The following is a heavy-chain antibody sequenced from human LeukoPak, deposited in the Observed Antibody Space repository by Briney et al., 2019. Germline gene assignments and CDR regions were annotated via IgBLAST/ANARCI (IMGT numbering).Heavy chain of an antibody. Sequence: SETLSLTCAVYGASFSGFHWSWIRQPPGKGREWIGKIDHSGRTNYNPSLKSRVTMSVDTSKDQFSLKLTSVTAADTAMYYCARGEYYDTSGDRKNWFGPWGQGTLVTVSP. D-gene: IGHD3-22*01. CDR2: IDHSGRT. J-gene: IGHJ5*02. V-gene: IGHV4-34*01. CDR3: ARGEYYDTSGDRKNWFGP. CDR1: GASFSGFH.